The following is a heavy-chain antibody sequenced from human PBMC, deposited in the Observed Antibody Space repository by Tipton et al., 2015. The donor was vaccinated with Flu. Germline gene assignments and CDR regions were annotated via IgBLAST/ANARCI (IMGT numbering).Heavy chain of an antibody. CDR1: GGSVSSGSYY. CDR3: ARLFQNWFDP. D-gene: IGHD2/OR15-2a*01. J-gene: IGHJ5*02. CDR2: IYYSGST. V-gene: IGHV4-61*01. Sequence: TLSLTCTVSGGSVSSGSYYWSWIRQPPGKGLEWIGYIYYSGSTNYNPSLKSRVTISVDTSKNQFSLKLSSVTAADTAVYYCARLFQNWFDPWGQGTLVTVSS.